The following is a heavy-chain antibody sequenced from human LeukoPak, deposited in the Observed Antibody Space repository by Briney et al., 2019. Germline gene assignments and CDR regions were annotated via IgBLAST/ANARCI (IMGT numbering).Heavy chain of an antibody. CDR3: ARVSSSWYYFDY. CDR1: GFTFSSYW. J-gene: IGHJ4*02. Sequence: PGGSLRLSCAPSGFTFSSYWMSWVRQAPGKGLEWVANIKQDGSEKYYVDSVKGRFTISRDNAKNSLYLQMNSLRAEDTAVYYCARVSSSWYYFDYWGQGTLVTVSS. CDR2: IKQDGSEK. D-gene: IGHD6-13*01. V-gene: IGHV3-7*01.